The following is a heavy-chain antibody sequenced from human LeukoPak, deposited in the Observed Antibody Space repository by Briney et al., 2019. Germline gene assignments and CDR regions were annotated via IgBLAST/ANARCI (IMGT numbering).Heavy chain of an antibody. Sequence: PGGSLRLSCAASGFTFSSYAMSWVRQAPGKGLEWVSAISGSGGSTYYADSVKGRFTISRDNSKNTLYLQMNSLRAEDTAVYYCAKDSTAYYDSSGYYYAAFDIWGQGTMVTVSS. V-gene: IGHV3-23*01. CDR3: AKDSTAYYDSSGYYYAAFDI. CDR1: GFTFSSYA. CDR2: ISGSGGST. J-gene: IGHJ3*02. D-gene: IGHD3-22*01.